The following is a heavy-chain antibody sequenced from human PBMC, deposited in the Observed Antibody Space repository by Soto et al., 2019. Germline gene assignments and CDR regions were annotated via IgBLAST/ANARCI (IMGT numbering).Heavy chain of an antibody. CDR3: ARGIATGQLDP. CDR2: INPDNGNT. V-gene: IGHV1-3*01. CDR1: GYTFTRYT. D-gene: IGHD2-15*01. Sequence: ASVKVSCKASGYTFTRYTMNWVRQAPGQRLERMGWINPDNGNTKSSQKFQDRVIITRDTSASTAYMDLSSLRSEDTAVYYCARGIATGQLDPWGQGTLVTVSS. J-gene: IGHJ5*02.